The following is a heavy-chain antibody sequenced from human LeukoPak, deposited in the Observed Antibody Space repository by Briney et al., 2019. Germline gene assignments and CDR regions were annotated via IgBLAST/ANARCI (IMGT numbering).Heavy chain of an antibody. V-gene: IGHV3-48*03. CDR3: ARAPKWSYTGYVGR. J-gene: IGHJ4*02. CDR1: GLAFTDYE. D-gene: IGHD5-12*01. Sequence: GGSLRLSCVASGLAFTDYEMHWVRQAPGKGLEWLSYINNRGDHTHYIDSVRGRFIISRDNAQKSLFLQMNSLRVEDTAVYYCARAPKWSYTGYVGRWGQGTLVTVSS. CDR2: INNRGDHT.